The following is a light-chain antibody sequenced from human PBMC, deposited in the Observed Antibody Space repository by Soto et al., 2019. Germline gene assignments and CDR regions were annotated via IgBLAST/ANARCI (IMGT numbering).Light chain of an antibody. V-gene: IGKV3-20*01. CDR1: QSVNSLF. Sequence: EIVLTQSPGILSLSPGERATLSCRASQSVNSLFFGWNQQKAGQAPRLDIYGTTNRAAGIPDRFSGSGSGTDFTLTISRLEPEDSAVYFCQQYGISPKTFGQGTKVDIK. CDR3: QQYGISPKT. CDR2: GTT. J-gene: IGKJ1*01.